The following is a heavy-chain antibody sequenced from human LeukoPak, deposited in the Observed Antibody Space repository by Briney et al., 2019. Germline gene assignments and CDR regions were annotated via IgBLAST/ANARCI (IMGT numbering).Heavy chain of an antibody. V-gene: IGHV4-59*01. CDR3: ARGPKTEIDY. J-gene: IGHJ4*02. CDR1: GGSISSYP. Sequence: SETLSLTCTVSGGSISSYPWSWIRQLLGKGLVWIGYIYYSGSTNYNPSLNSPVTISVDTSKNQFSRQLSSVTAADTAVYYCARGPKTEIDYWGQGTLVTVSS. CDR2: IYYSGST.